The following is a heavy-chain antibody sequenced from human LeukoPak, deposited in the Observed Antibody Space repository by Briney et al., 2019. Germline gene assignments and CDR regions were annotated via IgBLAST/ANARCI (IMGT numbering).Heavy chain of an antibody. CDR2: ISYDGSNK. J-gene: IGHJ3*02. D-gene: IGHD6-19*01. Sequence: GALRLSCAASGFTFRSFAMHWVRQAPGKGLEWVAVISYDGSNKKYADSVKGRFTISRDNSKNTLYLQMNSLRAEDTAVYYCAKDRSQWLAPVDAFDIWGQGTMVTVSS. CDR3: AKDRSQWLAPVDAFDI. V-gene: IGHV3-30*04. CDR1: GFTFRSFA.